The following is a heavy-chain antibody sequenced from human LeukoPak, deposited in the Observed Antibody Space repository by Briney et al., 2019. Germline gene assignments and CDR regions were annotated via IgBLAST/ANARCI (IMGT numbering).Heavy chain of an antibody. V-gene: IGHV3-23*01. CDR3: AKDPTYQLFASEEYYFDY. D-gene: IGHD2-2*01. Sequence: PGGSLRLSCAASGFTFRSYAICWVRQAPGKGLEWVSGISGSGGDTYFADSVKGRFTISRDNSKNTLYLQMNSLRAEDTAVYYCAKDPTYQLFASEEYYFDYWGQGTLVTVSS. CDR2: ISGSGGDT. CDR1: GFTFRSYA. J-gene: IGHJ4*02.